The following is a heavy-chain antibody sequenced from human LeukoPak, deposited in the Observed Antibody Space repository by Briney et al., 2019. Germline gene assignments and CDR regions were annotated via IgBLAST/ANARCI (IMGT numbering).Heavy chain of an antibody. CDR1: GYTFTSYD. J-gene: IGHJ5*02. CDR3: ARNGATVTTFDP. D-gene: IGHD4-17*01. V-gene: IGHV1-46*01. CDR2: INPSGGST. Sequence: GASVKVSCKASGYTFTSYDINWVRQAPGQGLEWMGIINPSGGSTSYAQKFQGRVTMTRDTSTSTVYMELSSLRSEDTAVYYCARNGATVTTFDPWGQGTLVTVSS.